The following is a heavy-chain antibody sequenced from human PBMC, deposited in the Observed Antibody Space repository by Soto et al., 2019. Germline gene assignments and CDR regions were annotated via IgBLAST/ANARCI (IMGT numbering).Heavy chain of an antibody. Sequence: TLSPTCTFSGVSITSYFWSWSRQTPGKGLDWIGSISFSGATHSNPSLKGLAALSVDTSDNPISLTLNSVTSADTAVYFCSRDRRDGYKLSFEFWGQGNQANV. D-gene: IGHD5-12*01. CDR3: SRDRRDGYKLSFEF. CDR1: GVSITSYF. J-gene: IGHJ4*02. CDR2: ISFSGAT. V-gene: IGHV4-59*01.